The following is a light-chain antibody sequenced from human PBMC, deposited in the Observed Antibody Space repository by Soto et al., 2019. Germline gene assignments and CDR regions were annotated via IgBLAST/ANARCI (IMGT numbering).Light chain of an antibody. V-gene: IGLV1-44*01. CDR1: SSNIESNT. CDR3: AAWDDILNGYV. J-gene: IGLJ1*01. Sequence: QSVLTQPPSASGTPGQRVTISCSGSSSNIESNTVTWYQQLPGTAPKLVIYSNYDRPSGVPDRFSGPTSGTSASLVIRGLQSEDEADYYCAAWDDILNGYVFGGRTKVTV. CDR2: SNY.